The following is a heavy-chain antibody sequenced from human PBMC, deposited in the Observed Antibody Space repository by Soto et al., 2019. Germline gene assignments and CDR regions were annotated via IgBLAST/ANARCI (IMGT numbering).Heavy chain of an antibody. CDR1: GGSISSGDYY. CDR3: ARDGRPDCSSTSCNSWFDP. D-gene: IGHD2-2*01. J-gene: IGHJ5*02. Sequence: SETLSLTCTVSGGSISSGDYYWSWIRQPPGKGLEWIGYIYYSGSTYYNPSLKSRVTISVDTSKNQFSLKLSSVTAADTAVYYCARDGRPDCSSTSCNSWFDPWGQGTLVTVSS. V-gene: IGHV4-30-4*01. CDR2: IYYSGST.